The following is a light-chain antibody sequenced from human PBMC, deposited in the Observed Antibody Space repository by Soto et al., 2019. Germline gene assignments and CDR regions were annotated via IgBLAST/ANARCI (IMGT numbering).Light chain of an antibody. CDR3: QSHDSSLSGSI. CDR2: DNR. J-gene: IGLJ2*01. V-gene: IGLV1-40*01. CDR1: SSNIGAGYD. Sequence: QSVLTQPPSVSGAPGQRVTISCTGSSSNIGAGYDVHWYQQLPGTAPKLLIYDNRNRPSGVPDRFSGSKSGTSASLAITGLQAEDEADYYCQSHDSSLSGSIFGGGTKLTVL.